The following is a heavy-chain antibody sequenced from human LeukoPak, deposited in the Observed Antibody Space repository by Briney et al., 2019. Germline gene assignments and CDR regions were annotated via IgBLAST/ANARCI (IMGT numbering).Heavy chain of an antibody. CDR1: GYTFTGYY. CDR3: ARSGSYDY. V-gene: IGHV1-2*02. D-gene: IGHD1-26*01. J-gene: IGHJ4*02. Sequence: GASVKVSCKASGYTFTGYYMHWVRQAPGQGLEWMGWTNPNSGGTNYAQKFQGRVTITRDTSASTAYMELSSLRSEDTAVYYCARSGSYDYWGQGTLVTVSS. CDR2: TNPNSGGT.